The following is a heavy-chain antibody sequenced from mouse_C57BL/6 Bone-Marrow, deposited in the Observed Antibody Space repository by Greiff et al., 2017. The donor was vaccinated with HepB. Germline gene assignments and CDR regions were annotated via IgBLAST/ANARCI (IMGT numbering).Heavy chain of an antibody. V-gene: IGHV5-4*01. D-gene: IGHD4-1*01. CDR2: ISDGGSYT. CDR1: GFTFSSYA. J-gene: IGHJ3*01. CDR3: AREAGTAFAY. Sequence: EVKVEESGGGLVKPGGSLKLSCAASGFTFSSYAMSWVRQTPEKRLEWVATISDGGSYTYYPDNVKGRFTISRDNAKNNLYLQMSHLKSEDTAMYYCAREAGTAFAYWGQGTLVTVSA.